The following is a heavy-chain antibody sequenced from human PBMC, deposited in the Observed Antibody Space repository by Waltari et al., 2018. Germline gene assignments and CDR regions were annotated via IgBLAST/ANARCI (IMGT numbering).Heavy chain of an antibody. CDR1: GFTFSTFW. CDR3: ASDVHSGRYGWFDP. Sequence: EVQLVESGGALVQPGGSLRLSCAASGFTFSTFWVHWVRQVPGKGLVWVSRIKSDGSATSYADSVKGRFTISRDNAKNTVYLQMNSLRAEDTAVYHCASDVHSGRYGWFDPWGQGTLVTVSS. D-gene: IGHD1-26*01. CDR2: IKSDGSAT. V-gene: IGHV3-74*01. J-gene: IGHJ5*02.